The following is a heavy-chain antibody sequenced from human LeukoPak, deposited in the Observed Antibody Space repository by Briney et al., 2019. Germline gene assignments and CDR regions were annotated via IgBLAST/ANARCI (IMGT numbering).Heavy chain of an antibody. Sequence: GGSLRLSCAASGFTFSSYEMNWVRQAPGKGLEWVSYISSRGTTTYYADSVKGRFTISGDDAKNSLYLHMNSLRVEDTAVYHCARLYSSSSGLRASDYWGQGTLVTVSS. CDR3: ARLYSSSSGLRASDY. CDR1: GFTFSSYE. CDR2: ISSRGTTT. V-gene: IGHV3-48*03. J-gene: IGHJ4*02. D-gene: IGHD6-6*01.